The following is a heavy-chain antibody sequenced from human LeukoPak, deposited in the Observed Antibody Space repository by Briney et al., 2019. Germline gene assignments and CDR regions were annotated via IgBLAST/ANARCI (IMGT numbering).Heavy chain of an antibody. Sequence: KISCKGSGYSFTSYWTGWVRQASGQGLEWMGGIIPIFGTANYAQKFQGRVTITADESTSTAYMELSSLRSEDTAVYYCARDSVYCSGGSCRSYWGQGTLVTVSS. CDR1: GYSFTSYW. D-gene: IGHD2-15*01. CDR2: IIPIFGTA. J-gene: IGHJ4*02. CDR3: ARDSVYCSGGSCRSY. V-gene: IGHV1-69*01.